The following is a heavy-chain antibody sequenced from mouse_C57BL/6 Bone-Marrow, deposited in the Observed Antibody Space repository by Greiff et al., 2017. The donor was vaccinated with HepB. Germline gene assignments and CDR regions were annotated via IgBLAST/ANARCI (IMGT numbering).Heavy chain of an antibody. CDR1: GYSFTGYY. CDR2: INPSTGGT. V-gene: IGHV1-42*01. Sequence: DVKLQESGPELVKPGASVKISCKASGYSFTGYYMNWVKQSPEKSLEWIGEINPSTGGTTYNQKFKAKATLTVDKSSSTAYMQLKSLTSEDSAVYYCARGFPFAYWGQGTLVTVSA. J-gene: IGHJ3*01. CDR3: ARGFPFAY.